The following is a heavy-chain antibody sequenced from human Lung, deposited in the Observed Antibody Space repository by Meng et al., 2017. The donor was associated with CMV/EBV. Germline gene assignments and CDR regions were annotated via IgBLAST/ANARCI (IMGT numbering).Heavy chain of an antibody. Sequence: SXTLSLXCTVSGGSISSSSYYWGWIRQPPGRGLEWIGTIYYSGSTYYNPSLKSRVAISLDTSKNQFSLKLSSVTAADTAVYYCAREGTMVRGVYYYYYGMDVWGQGTXVTVAS. V-gene: IGHV4-39*07. CDR1: GGSISSSSYY. D-gene: IGHD3-10*01. J-gene: IGHJ6*02. CDR2: IYYSGST. CDR3: AREGTMVRGVYYYYYGMDV.